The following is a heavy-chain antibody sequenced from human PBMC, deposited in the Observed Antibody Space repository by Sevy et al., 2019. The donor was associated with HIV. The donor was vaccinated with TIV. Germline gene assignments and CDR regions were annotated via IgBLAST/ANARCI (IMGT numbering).Heavy chain of an antibody. V-gene: IGHV1-24*01. CDR2: FDPEDGET. J-gene: IGHJ4*02. CDR3: GTTKDYYDSSGSPFDY. Sequence: ASVKVSCKVSGYTLTQLSMHWVRQAPGKGLEWMGSFDPEDGETLYAQKFQGRVTMTEDTSTDTAYMVLRSLRSEDTAVYYCGTTKDYYDSSGSPFDYWGQGTLVTVSS. CDR1: GYTLTQLS. D-gene: IGHD3-22*01.